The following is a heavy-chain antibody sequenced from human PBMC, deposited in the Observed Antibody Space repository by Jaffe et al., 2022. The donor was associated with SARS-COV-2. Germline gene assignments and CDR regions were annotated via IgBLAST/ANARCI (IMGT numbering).Heavy chain of an antibody. CDR3: ARDLFTRSWRAYRERGNWFDP. CDR2: ISAYNGNT. J-gene: IGHJ5*02. V-gene: IGHV1-18*01. D-gene: IGHD1-1*01. CDR1: GYTFTSYG. Sequence: QVQLVQSGAEVKKPGASVKVSCKASGYTFTSYGISWVRQAPGQGLEWMGWISAYNGNTNYAQKLQGRVTMTTDTSTSTAYMELRSLRSDDTAVYYCARDLFTRSWRAYRERGNWFDPWGQGTLVTVSS.